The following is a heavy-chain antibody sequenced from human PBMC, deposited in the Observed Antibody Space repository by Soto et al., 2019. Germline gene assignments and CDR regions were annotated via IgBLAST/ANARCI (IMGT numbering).Heavy chain of an antibody. D-gene: IGHD3-10*01. Sequence: EVQLLESGGGLVQPGGSLRLSCTASGFMFSSYAMSWVRQAPGKGLEWVSIISGSSDSTYYADSVKGRFTISRDNSEDTLYLHMNSLRAEDTALYYCATTFFSGSGSYRGWFDPWGQGTLVTVSS. CDR1: GFMFSSYA. CDR3: ATTFFSGSGSYRGWFDP. CDR2: ISGSSDST. V-gene: IGHV3-23*01. J-gene: IGHJ5*02.